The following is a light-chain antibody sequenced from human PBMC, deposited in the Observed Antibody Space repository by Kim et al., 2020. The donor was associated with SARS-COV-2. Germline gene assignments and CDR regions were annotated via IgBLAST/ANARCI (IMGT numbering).Light chain of an antibody. CDR2: GAS. CDR1: QSISNN. J-gene: IGKJ4*01. Sequence: PGESATLACRASQSISNNLALYQWKPGRSPRLLIYGASTSATGVRARFSASGSGTDFTLTISSLQSEDFAVYYCQQYNLWPPSLTFGGGTKVDIK. CDR3: QQYNLWPPSLT. V-gene: IGKV3-15*01.